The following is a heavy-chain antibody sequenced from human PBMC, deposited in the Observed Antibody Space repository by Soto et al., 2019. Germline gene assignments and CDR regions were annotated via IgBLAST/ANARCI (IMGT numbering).Heavy chain of an antibody. D-gene: IGHD5-18*01. V-gene: IGHV3-30-3*01. J-gene: IGHJ4*02. CDR2: ISYDGSNK. CDR3: ARSFRDTAMVTYSYFDY. CDR1: GFTFSSYA. Sequence: GGSLRLSCAASGFTFSSYAMHWVRQAPGKGLEWVAVISYDGSNKYYADSVKGRFTISRDNSKNTLYLQMNSLRAEDTAVYYCARSFRDTAMVTYSYFDYRGQGTLVTVSS.